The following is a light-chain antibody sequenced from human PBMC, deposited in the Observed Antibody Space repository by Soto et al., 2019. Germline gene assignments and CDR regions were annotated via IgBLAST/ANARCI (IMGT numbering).Light chain of an antibody. Sequence: DVVATQSPLSLAVTLGQPASISCRSPQSLVSPDGNTYLNWFHQRPGQSPRRLIYKVSNRDSGVPDRFSGHGSGTDFTLKISRVEAEDIGVYYCMQGSHWPSTFGGGTKVEIK. J-gene: IGKJ4*01. V-gene: IGKV2-30*01. CDR2: KVS. CDR3: MQGSHWPST. CDR1: QSLVSPDGNTY.